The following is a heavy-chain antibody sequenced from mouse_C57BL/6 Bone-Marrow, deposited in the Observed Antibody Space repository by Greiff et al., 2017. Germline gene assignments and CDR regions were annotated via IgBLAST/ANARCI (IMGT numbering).Heavy chain of an antibody. J-gene: IGHJ1*03. V-gene: IGHV1-69*01. Sequence: QVQLQQPGAELEMPGASVKLSCKASGYTFTSYWMHWVKQRPGQGLEWIGEIDPSDSYTNYNQKFKGKSTLTVDKSSSTAYMQLSSLTSEDSAVYYCARYYYYGSSYVRWYFDVWGTGTTVTVSS. CDR1: GYTFTSYW. D-gene: IGHD1-1*01. CDR2: IDPSDSYT. CDR3: ARYYYYGSSYVRWYFDV.